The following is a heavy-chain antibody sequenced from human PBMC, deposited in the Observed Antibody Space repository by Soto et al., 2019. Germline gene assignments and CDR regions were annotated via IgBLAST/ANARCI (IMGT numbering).Heavy chain of an antibody. Sequence: GGSPRLSCAASGFTFSSYAMSWVRQAPGKGLEWVSAISGSGGSTYYADSVKGRFTISRDNSKNTLYLQMNSLRAEDTAVYYCAKTYYDFWSGYYPGRWGQGTLVTVSS. V-gene: IGHV3-23*01. D-gene: IGHD3-3*01. CDR2: ISGSGGST. CDR3: AKTYYDFWSGYYPGR. CDR1: GFTFSSYA. J-gene: IGHJ4*02.